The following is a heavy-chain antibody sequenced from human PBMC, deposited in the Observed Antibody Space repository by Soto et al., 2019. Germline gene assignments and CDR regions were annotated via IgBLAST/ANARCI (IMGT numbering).Heavy chain of an antibody. CDR3: AKDLGADFYYYMDV. V-gene: IGHV3-23*01. D-gene: IGHD7-27*01. CDR2: ISGGAGTS. J-gene: IGHJ6*03. CDR1: GFTFSKYA. Sequence: EVQLLESGGGLVQPGGSLRLSCAASGFTFSKYAMSWVRQAPGKGLDWVSAISGGAGTSYYTDPVKGRFTIARDNSKNTLYLQMNSLRAEDTAIYYCAKDLGADFYYYMDVWGKGTTVTVSS.